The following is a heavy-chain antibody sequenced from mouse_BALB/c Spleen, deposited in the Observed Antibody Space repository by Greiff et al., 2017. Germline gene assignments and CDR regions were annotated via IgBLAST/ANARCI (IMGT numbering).Heavy chain of an antibody. D-gene: IGHD2-14*01. V-gene: IGHV1-4*01. CDR3: ARKGRYDGVFDY. Sequence: VQLQESGAELARPGASVKMSCKASGYTFTSYTMHWVKQRPGQGLEWIGYINPSSGYTNYNQKFKDKATLTADKSSSTAYMQLSSLTSEDSAVYYCARKGRYDGVFDYWGQGTTLTVAS. CDR2: INPSSGYT. J-gene: IGHJ2*01. CDR1: GYTFTSYT.